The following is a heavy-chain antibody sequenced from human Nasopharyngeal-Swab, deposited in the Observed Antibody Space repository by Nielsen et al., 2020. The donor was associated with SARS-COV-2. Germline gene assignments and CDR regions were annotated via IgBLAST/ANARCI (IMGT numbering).Heavy chain of an antibody. D-gene: IGHD3-10*01. J-gene: IGHJ4*02. Sequence: WIRQPPGKGLEWIGFIYYSGRTNYNPSLKSRVTISVDTSKNQFSLKLSSVTAADTAVYYCARNLMVRGVTSLAFDYWGQGTVVTASS. CDR3: ARNLMVRGVTSLAFDY. CDR2: IYYSGRT. V-gene: IGHV4-59*01.